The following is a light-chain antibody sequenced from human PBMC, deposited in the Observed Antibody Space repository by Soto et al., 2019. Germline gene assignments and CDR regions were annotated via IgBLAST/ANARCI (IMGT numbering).Light chain of an antibody. CDR1: QNIRTY. V-gene: IGKV1-39*01. CDR3: QKYNRAPPM. CDR2: SAS. J-gene: IGKJ1*01. Sequence: DIQMTQSPYSLSASDGDSVTITCRASQNIRTYLNWYQQKPGRAPKLLIHSASALPSGVPSRFSGSGSGTDFTLTISSLQPEDVATYYCQKYNRAPPMFGQGTKVDIK.